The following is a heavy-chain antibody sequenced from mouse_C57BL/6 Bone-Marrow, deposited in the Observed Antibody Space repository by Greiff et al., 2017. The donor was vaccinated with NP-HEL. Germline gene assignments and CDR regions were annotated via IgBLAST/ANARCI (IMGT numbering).Heavy chain of an antibody. J-gene: IGHJ1*03. CDR3: ARVRLLRGYFDV. V-gene: IGHV3-6*01. Sequence: DVKLVESGPGLVKPSQSLSLTCSVTGYSITSGYYWNWIRQFPGNKLEWMGYISYDGSNNYNPSLKNRISITRDTSKNQFFLKLNSVTTEDTATYYCARVRLLRGYFDVWGTGTTVTVSS. D-gene: IGHD2-3*01. CDR1: GYSITSGYY. CDR2: ISYDGSN.